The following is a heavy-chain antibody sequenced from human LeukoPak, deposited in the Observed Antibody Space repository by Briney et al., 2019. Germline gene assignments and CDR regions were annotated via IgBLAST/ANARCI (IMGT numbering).Heavy chain of an antibody. Sequence: VASVKVSCKASGYTLTHYNISWVRQAPGQGLEWMGWINTYKGDTLYAQKLQGRVTMTADTSTNTAYMELRSLRFDDTAVYYCAREFGHCYGDNCFYFFDTWGQGFRVTVSS. D-gene: IGHD4-23*01. J-gene: IGHJ4*02. CDR2: INTYKGDT. V-gene: IGHV1-18*01. CDR3: AREFGHCYGDNCFYFFDT. CDR1: GYTLTHYN.